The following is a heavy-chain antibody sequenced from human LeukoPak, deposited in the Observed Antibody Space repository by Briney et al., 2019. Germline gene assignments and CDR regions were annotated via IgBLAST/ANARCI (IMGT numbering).Heavy chain of an antibody. V-gene: IGHV4-59*12. D-gene: IGHD2-2*03. CDR1: GDSMKNYY. CDR3: ARAGYCSSTSCQWVPLV. J-gene: IGHJ6*02. CDR2: IYYRGST. Sequence: SETLSLTCTVSGDSMKNYYWIWIRRSPGKGLEWVGYIYYRGSTYYNPSLKSRVTMSVDTSKKQFSLKLSSVTAADTAVYYCARAGYCSSTSCQWVPLVWGQGTTVTVSS.